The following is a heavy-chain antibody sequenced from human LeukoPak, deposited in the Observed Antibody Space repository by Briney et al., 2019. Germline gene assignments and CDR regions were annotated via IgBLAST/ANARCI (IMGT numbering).Heavy chain of an antibody. V-gene: IGHV1-3*01. CDR3: ARGDGVRGGKDV. CDR1: GYTFTSYA. CDR2: INAGNGNT. J-gene: IGHJ6*02. Sequence: ASVKVSCKASGYTFTSYAMHWVHQAPGQRLEWMGWINAGNGNTKYSQKFQGRVTITRDTSASTAYMELSSLRSEDTAVYYCARGDGVRGGKDVWGQGTTVTVSS. D-gene: IGHD3-10*01.